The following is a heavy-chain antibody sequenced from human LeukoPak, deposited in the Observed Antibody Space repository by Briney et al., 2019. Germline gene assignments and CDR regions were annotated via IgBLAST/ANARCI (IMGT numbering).Heavy chain of an antibody. V-gene: IGHV4-30-4*08. J-gene: IGHJ4*02. CDR1: GGSISSGDSY. Sequence: SQTLSLTCTVSGGSISSGDSYCSWILQPPLKGLEWTGHTYYSGSTYYNPSLKSRVTISEDTSKNQFSLKLSSVTAADTAVYYCARDRGYCSSTSCYRDFDYWGQGTLVTVSP. CDR2: TYYSGST. D-gene: IGHD2-2*01. CDR3: ARDRGYCSSTSCYRDFDY.